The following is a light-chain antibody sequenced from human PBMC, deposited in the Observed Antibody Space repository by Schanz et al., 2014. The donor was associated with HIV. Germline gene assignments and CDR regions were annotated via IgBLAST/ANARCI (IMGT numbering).Light chain of an antibody. CDR1: SSDVGSYNL. Sequence: QSALTQPASVSGSPGQSITISCTGTSSDVGSYNLVSWYQQHPGKAPKLMIYEVTKRPSGVSNRFSGSKSGNTASLTISGLQAEDEADYYCSSYTSSSTYVFATGTKFTVL. CDR2: EVT. J-gene: IGLJ1*01. CDR3: SSYTSSSTYV. V-gene: IGLV2-14*02.